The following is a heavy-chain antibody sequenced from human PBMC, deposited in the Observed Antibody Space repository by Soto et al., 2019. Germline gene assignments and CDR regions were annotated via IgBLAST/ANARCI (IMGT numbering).Heavy chain of an antibody. Sequence: GASVKVSCKASGYTLTSYGISWVRQAPGQGLEWMGWISAYNGNTNYAQKFQGRVTITADESTSTAYMELSSLRSEDTAVYYCAGPPELTRIYYYYGMDVWGQGTTVTVSS. V-gene: IGHV1-18*01. D-gene: IGHD1-7*01. CDR1: GYTLTSYG. CDR3: AGPPELTRIYYYYGMDV. J-gene: IGHJ6*02. CDR2: ISAYNGNT.